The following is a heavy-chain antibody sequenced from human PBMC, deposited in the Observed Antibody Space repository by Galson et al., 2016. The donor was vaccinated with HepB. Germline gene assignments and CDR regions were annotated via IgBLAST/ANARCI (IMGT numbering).Heavy chain of an antibody. J-gene: IGHJ4*02. CDR3: AREATTGYFDY. V-gene: IGHV1-46*01. Sequence: SVKVSCKASGYTFTSYSIHWVRRAPGQGIEWMGMITPDDGSTRYTQKFQGRVTMISDTSTTTVYMQLSSLTSEDTGVYQWAREATTGYFDYRGQGTLVTSSS. CDR2: ITPDDGST. D-gene: IGHD4-17*01. CDR1: GYTFTSYS.